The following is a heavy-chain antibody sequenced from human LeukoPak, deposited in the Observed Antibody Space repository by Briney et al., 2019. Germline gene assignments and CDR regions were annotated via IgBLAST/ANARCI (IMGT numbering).Heavy chain of an antibody. J-gene: IGHJ4*02. D-gene: IGHD2-2*01. CDR3: VRLGSTSPGNWYKLFDQ. CDR1: GGTFSSYA. Sequence: SVKVSCKASGGTFSSYAISWVRQAPGQGLEWMGGIIPIFGTANYAQKFQGRVTITADESTSTAYMELSSLRSEDTAVYYCVRLGSTSPGNWYKLFDQWGQGTLVTVSS. V-gene: IGHV1-69*13. CDR2: IIPIFGTA.